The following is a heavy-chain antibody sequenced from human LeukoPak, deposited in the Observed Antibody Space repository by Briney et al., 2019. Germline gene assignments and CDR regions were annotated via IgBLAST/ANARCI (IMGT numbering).Heavy chain of an antibody. J-gene: IGHJ3*02. D-gene: IGHD3-22*01. Sequence: GGSLRLSCAASGFTFNNYNMNWVRQAPGKALEWVSSITSSSTYIFYADSVKGRFTISRDNAKNSLYLQMNSLRAEDTAVYYCARGTYYDSSGLTHDAFDIWGQGTMVTVSS. CDR3: ARGTYYDSSGLTHDAFDI. CDR1: GFTFNNYN. CDR2: ITSSSTYI. V-gene: IGHV3-21*01.